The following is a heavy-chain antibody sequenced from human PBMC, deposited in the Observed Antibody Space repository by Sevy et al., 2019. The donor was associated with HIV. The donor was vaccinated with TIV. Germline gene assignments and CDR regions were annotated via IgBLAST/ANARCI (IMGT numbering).Heavy chain of an antibody. V-gene: IGHV3-30*03. J-gene: IGHJ3*02. CDR3: ARHRGGYYLYDAFDI. CDR1: GFTFSSYD. D-gene: IGHD3-22*01. CDR2: VSYDGSNK. Sequence: GGSLRLSCAASGFTFSSYDIDWVRQAPGKGLEWVAVVSYDGSNKYYADSVKGRFTISRDNSKSTLYVQMNSLTAEDTAVYYCARHRGGYYLYDAFDIWGQGTMVTVSS.